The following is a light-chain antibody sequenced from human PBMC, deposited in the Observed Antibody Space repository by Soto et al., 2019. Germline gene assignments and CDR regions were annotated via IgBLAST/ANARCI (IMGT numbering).Light chain of an antibody. CDR2: AAS. CDR1: QGIRND. CDR3: LQDYNYPRT. V-gene: IGKV1-6*01. Sequence: IQMTQSPSTLSASVGDTVTVTCRASQGIRNDLGWYQQKPGKAPKLLIYAASSLQSGVPSRFSGSGSGTDFTLTISSLQPEDFATYYCLQDYNYPRTFGQGTKVDI. J-gene: IGKJ1*01.